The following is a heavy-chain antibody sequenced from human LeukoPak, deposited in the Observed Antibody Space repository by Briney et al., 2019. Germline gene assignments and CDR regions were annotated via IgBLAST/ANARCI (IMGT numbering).Heavy chain of an antibody. D-gene: IGHD2-2*01. CDR1: GFTFSSYS. V-gene: IGHV3-21*01. Sequence: GGSLRLSCAASGFTFSSYSMNWVRQAPGKGLEWVSSISSSSGYIYYADSVKGRFTISRDNAKNSLYLQMNSLRAEDTAVYYCAREKEGYCSRTSCYLDYYYYYMDVWGKGTTVTISS. CDR2: ISSSSGYI. J-gene: IGHJ6*03. CDR3: AREKEGYCSRTSCYLDYYYYYMDV.